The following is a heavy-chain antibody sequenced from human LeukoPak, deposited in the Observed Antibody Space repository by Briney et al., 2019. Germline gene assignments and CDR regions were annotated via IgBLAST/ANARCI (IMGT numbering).Heavy chain of an antibody. CDR3: AKPVFGELPDY. CDR1: GFTFSSYG. D-gene: IGHD3-10*02. J-gene: IGHJ4*02. V-gene: IGHV3-30*18. CDR2: ISYDGSNK. Sequence: GGSLRLSCAASGFTFSSYGMHWVRQAPGKGLEWVAVISYDGSNKYYADSVKGRFTISRDNSKNTLYLQMNSLRAEDTAVYYCAKPVFGELPDYWGQGTLVTVSS.